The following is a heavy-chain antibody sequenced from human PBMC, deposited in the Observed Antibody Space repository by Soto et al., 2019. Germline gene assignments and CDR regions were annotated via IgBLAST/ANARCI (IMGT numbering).Heavy chain of an antibody. D-gene: IGHD1-20*01. CDR2: TSYSGST. J-gene: IGHJ6*02. V-gene: IGHV4-59*02. CDR3: AKTRDNNINYYYALDV. CDR1: GFSVTSYH. Sequence: LDTLSITCFVSGFSVTSYHLSWIRQFPGKGLEWIAYTSYSGSTNYNPSLKSRVTISLDTSNDQFSLKLSSVTAADTAVYYCAKTRDNNINYYYALDVWGPGTTVTVSS.